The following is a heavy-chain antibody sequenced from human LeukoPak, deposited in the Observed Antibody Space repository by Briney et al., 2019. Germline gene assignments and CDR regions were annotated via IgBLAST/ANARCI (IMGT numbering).Heavy chain of an antibody. Sequence: HPGGSLRLSCAASGFTFSSYAMSWVRQAPGRGLEWVSTISGSGGSTYYADSVKGRFTISRDNSKNTLYLQMNSLRAEDTAIYYCAKPMATVVLYYFDYWGQGTLVTVSS. J-gene: IGHJ4*02. CDR3: AKPMATVVLYYFDY. CDR2: ISGSGGST. CDR1: GFTFSSYA. D-gene: IGHD5-24*01. V-gene: IGHV3-23*01.